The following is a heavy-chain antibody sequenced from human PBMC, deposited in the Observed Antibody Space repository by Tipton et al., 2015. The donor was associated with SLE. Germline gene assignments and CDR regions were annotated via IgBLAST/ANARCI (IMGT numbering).Heavy chain of an antibody. J-gene: IGHJ4*02. CDR3: AKATGTSYFDH. D-gene: IGHD1-1*01. V-gene: IGHV4-4*08. Sequence: TPSLTCTVSGGSISSYYWSWIRQPPGKGLEWIGDIYTSGSTNYNPSPKSRVTTSVDTSKNQFSLKLSSVTAADTAVYYCAKATGTSYFDHWGQGTLVTVSS. CDR1: GGSISSYY. CDR2: IYTSGST.